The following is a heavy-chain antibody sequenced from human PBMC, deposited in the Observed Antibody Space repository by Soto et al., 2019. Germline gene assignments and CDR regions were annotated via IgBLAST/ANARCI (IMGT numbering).Heavy chain of an antibody. J-gene: IGHJ4*02. V-gene: IGHV4-59*01. CDR1: GGSISDYQ. Sequence: QVQLQESGPGLVKPSETLSLTCSISGGSISDYQWNWIRQPPGKGLEWIGYIYYSGSTNYNPSLKRRLTISLDTSTRQFSLRLSSVTAADTAVYYCARMRGLGEISPYLDYWGQGALVTVSS. CDR3: ARMRGLGEISPYLDY. D-gene: IGHD3-16*01. CDR2: IYYSGST.